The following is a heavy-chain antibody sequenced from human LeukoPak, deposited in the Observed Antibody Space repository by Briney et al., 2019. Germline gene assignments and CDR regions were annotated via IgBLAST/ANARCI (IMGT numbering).Heavy chain of an antibody. CDR3: ARAGNLNDFDY. Sequence: SQTLSLTCTVSGASISSGGYYWRWIRQHPGKGLEWIGSISSSGSTYYNPSLKSRVTISVDTSKNQFSLKLSSVTAADTALYYCARAGNLNDFDYWGQGTLVTVSS. D-gene: IGHD1-1*01. CDR1: GASISSGGYY. CDR2: ISSSGST. V-gene: IGHV4-31*03. J-gene: IGHJ4*02.